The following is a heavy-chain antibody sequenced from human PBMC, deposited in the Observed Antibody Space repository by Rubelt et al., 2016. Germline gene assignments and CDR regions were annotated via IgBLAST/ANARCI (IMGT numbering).Heavy chain of an antibody. CDR3: ARYCGGDGCDAFDI. CDR2: SGST. D-gene: IGHD2-21*02. J-gene: IGHJ3*02. V-gene: IGHV4-30-2*04. Sequence: SGSTYYNPSLKSRVTISVDTSKNQFSLKLSSVTAADTAVYYCARYCGGDGCDAFDIWGQGTLVTVSS.